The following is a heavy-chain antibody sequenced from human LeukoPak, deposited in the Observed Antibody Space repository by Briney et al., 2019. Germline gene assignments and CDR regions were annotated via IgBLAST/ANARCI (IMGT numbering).Heavy chain of an antibody. CDR3: ASDRVAISVAGFDS. CDR1: GGSFNSYI. V-gene: IGHV1-69*10. J-gene: IGHJ5*01. CDR2: ITPLLDKA. Sequence: SVKVSCKASGGSFNSYILSWVRQAPGQGLEWMGGITPLLDKADYAQKFQGRITITADSSTSTAYMELSSLRSDDTAVYYCASDRVAISVAGFDSWGQGTLVIVSS. D-gene: IGHD6-19*01.